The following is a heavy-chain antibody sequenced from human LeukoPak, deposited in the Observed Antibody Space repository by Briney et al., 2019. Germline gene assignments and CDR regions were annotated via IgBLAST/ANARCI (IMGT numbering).Heavy chain of an antibody. V-gene: IGHV3-53*01. Sequence: GGSLRLSRAASGFTVNNNYMSWVRQAPGKGLEWVAVIYIGGGTYYAASVKGRFTISRDTSKNTLFLQMNSLRADDTAMYYCARGQGAWGQGTLVTVSS. CDR2: IYIGGGT. J-gene: IGHJ5*02. CDR1: GFTVNNNY. CDR3: ARGQGA.